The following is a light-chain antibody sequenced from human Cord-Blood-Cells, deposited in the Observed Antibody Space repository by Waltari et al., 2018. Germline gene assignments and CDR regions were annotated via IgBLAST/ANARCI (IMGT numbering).Light chain of an antibody. Sequence: EIVMTQSPATLSVSPGERATLSCRASQSVSSNLAWYQQKPGQAPRLLIYGASTRAAVIPARFSGSGSGTEFTLTISSLQSEDFAVYYGQQYNNWPLTFGGGTKVEIK. V-gene: IGKV3-15*01. J-gene: IGKJ4*01. CDR1: QSVSSN. CDR2: GAS. CDR3: QQYNNWPLT.